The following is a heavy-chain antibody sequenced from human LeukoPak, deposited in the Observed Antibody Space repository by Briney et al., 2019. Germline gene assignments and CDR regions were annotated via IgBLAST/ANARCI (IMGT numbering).Heavy chain of an antibody. D-gene: IGHD2-2*01. CDR1: GGSLSSSSYY. Sequence: SETLSLTCTVSGGSLSSSSYYWGWVRQPPGKGLEWIGSIYYSGSTYYNPSLKSRVTISVDTSKNQFSLKLSSVTAADTAVYYCARLAYIVVVPAAIRVGYAFDIWGQGTMVTVSS. CDR3: ARLAYIVVVPAAIRVGYAFDI. V-gene: IGHV4-39*01. J-gene: IGHJ3*02. CDR2: IYYSGST.